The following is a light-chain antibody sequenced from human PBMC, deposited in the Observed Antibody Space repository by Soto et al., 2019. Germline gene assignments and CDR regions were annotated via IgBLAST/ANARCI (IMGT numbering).Light chain of an antibody. CDR3: AGWHASRNGPV. CDR1: SSNIGSNH. Sequence: QSVLTQQPSASVTPGQRVTLSCSGSSSNIGSNHVHWYQQLPGTAPKLLIYSNNQRPSGVPARFSCSKSGTSASLAISGPQSEAEADYDCAGWHASRNGPVFGGGTKLTVL. V-gene: IGLV1-44*01. CDR2: SNN. J-gene: IGLJ2*01.